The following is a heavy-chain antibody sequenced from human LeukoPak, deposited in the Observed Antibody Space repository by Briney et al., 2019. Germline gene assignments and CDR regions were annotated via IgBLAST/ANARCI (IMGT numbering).Heavy chain of an antibody. J-gene: IGHJ4*02. CDR3: ARVRRTGGRVVAANYFDY. Sequence: ASVKVSCKASEYTFTSYAIHWVRQAPGQRLEWMGWINAGNGNTKYSQEFQGRVTITRDTSATTAYMELSSLRSDDTAVYYCARVRRTGGRVVAANYFDYWGQGTLVTVSS. V-gene: IGHV1-3*01. CDR2: INAGNGNT. D-gene: IGHD2-15*01. CDR1: EYTFTSYA.